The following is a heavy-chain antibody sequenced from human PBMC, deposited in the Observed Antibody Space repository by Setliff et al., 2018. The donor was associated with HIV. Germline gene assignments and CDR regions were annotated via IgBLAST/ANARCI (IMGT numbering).Heavy chain of an antibody. D-gene: IGHD6-13*01. CDR1: GFTFSSYW. CDR2: IKQDGSEK. CDR3: ARDMGTSSSWPFLHYYYYGMDV. Sequence: HGGSLRLSCAASGFTFSSYWMSWVRQAPGKGLEWVANIKQDGSEKYYVDSVKGRFTISRDNAKNSLYLQMNSLRAEDTAVYYCARDMGTSSSWPFLHYYYYGMDVWGQGTTVTVSS. V-gene: IGHV3-7*01. J-gene: IGHJ6*02.